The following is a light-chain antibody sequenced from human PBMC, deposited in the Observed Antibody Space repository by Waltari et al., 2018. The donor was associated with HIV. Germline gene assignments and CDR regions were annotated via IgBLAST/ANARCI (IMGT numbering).Light chain of an antibody. CDR2: EVS. Sequence: QSALTQPASVSGSPGQSITISCTGTSSDVGGYDYVSWYQLYPGKAPTLMISEVSNRPSGVSNRCSGSKSGNTASLTISGRQAEDEADYYCSSYTSSTPYVFGTGTKVTVL. CDR1: SSDVGGYDY. J-gene: IGLJ1*01. V-gene: IGLV2-14*01. CDR3: SSYTSSTPYV.